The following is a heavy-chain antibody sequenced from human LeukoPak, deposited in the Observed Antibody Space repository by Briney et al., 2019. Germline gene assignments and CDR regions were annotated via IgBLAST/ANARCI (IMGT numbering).Heavy chain of an antibody. D-gene: IGHD1/OR15-1a*01. CDR1: GFTFSTYS. J-gene: IGHJ4*02. Sequence: PGGSLRLSCAASGFTFSTYSMNWVRQAPGKGLDWVSYISNRGDIIYYADSMKGRFTISRDNAKNSLYLQMNSLRDEDTAVYYCARVRHLRGNNNAWNENWGQGTLVTVSS. CDR2: ISNRGDII. V-gene: IGHV3-48*02. CDR3: ARVRHLRGNNNAWNEN.